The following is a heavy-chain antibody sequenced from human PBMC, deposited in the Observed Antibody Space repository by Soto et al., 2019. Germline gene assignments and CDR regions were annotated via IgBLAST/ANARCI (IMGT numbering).Heavy chain of an antibody. Sequence: PSETLSLTCAVYGGSLSGHYWSWIRQPPGKGLEWIGEINHSGSTNYNPSLKSRVTISGDTSKNQFSLKLSAVTAADTAVYYCARRVAPGATAKFPKNVYGMDDWGPGTTVTVS. V-gene: IGHV4-34*01. D-gene: IGHD2-2*01. CDR2: INHSGST. CDR1: GGSLSGHY. CDR3: ARRVAPGATAKFPKNVYGMDD. J-gene: IGHJ6*02.